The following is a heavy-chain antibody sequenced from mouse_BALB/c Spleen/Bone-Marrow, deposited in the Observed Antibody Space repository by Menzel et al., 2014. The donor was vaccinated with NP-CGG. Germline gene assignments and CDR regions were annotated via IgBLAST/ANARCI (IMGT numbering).Heavy chain of an antibody. J-gene: IGHJ1*01. D-gene: IGHD1-3*01. Sequence: VQLQQSGAELVKPGASVKLSCSASGFNIKDTYMHWVKQRPEQGLEWIGRIDPANGNTKYDPKFQDKATITADTSSNTVDLQLSGLTFEDTAVYYCARQEFAIYWYFDAWGAGTTVTVSS. CDR2: IDPANGNT. CDR1: GFNIKDTY. CDR3: ARQEFAIYWYFDA. V-gene: IGHV14-3*02.